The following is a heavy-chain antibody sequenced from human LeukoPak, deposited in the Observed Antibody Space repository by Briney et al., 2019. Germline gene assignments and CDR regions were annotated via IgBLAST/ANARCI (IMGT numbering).Heavy chain of an antibody. J-gene: IGHJ4*02. CDR1: GFTFSSYS. V-gene: IGHV3-21*01. CDR3: AREAGYSYGCDDY. D-gene: IGHD5-18*01. CDR2: ISSSSSYI. Sequence: PGGSLRLSCAASGFTFSSYSMNWVRQAPGKGLEWVSSISSSSSYIYYADSVKGRFTISRDNAKNSLYLQMNSLRAEDTAVYYCAREAGYSYGCDDYWGQGTLVTVSS.